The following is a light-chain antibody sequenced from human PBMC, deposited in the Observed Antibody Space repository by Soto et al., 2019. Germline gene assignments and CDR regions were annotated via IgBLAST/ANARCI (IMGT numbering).Light chain of an antibody. CDR3: SSYTPSSTPNDV. CDR1: SSDVGRYNY. Sequence: QSVLTQPASVSGSPGQSITISCTGTSSDVGRYNYVSWYQQHPGKAPKLMIYEVTNRPSGVSNRFSGSKSGNTASLTISGLQAEGEADYYCSSYTPSSTPNDVFGTGTKVTVL. CDR2: EVT. J-gene: IGLJ1*01. V-gene: IGLV2-14*01.